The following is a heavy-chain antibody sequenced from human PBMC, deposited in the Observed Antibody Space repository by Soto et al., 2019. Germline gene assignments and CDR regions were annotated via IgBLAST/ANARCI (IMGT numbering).Heavy chain of an antibody. V-gene: IGHV1-69*01. CDR1: GGTFSSDA. CDR2: IIPIFGTA. J-gene: IGHJ6*02. D-gene: IGHD5-12*01. Sequence: KVSFKASGGTFSSDAISWLRHAPVQLLEWMGGIIPIFGTANYAQKFQGRVTITADESTSTAYMELSSLRSEDMAVYYCARGDVEMATNPYYYYGMDVWGQGTTVTVSS. CDR3: ARGDVEMATNPYYYYGMDV.